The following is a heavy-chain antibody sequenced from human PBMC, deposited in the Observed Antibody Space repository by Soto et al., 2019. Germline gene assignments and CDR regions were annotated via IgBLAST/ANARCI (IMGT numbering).Heavy chain of an antibody. D-gene: IGHD1-26*01. J-gene: IGHJ6*02. Sequence: PSETLSLTCAVSGGSISSSNWWSWVRQPPGKGLEWIGEIYHSGSTNYNPSLKSRVTIPVDKSKNQFSLKLSSVIAADTAVYYCARVSGSYYYGMDVWGQGTTVTVSS. CDR2: IYHSGST. CDR1: GGSISSSNW. CDR3: ARVSGSYYYGMDV. V-gene: IGHV4-4*02.